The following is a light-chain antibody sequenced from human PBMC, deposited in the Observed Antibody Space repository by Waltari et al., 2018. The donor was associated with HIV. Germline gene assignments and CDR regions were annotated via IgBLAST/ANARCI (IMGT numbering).Light chain of an antibody. CDR2: YDT. Sequence: SYVLTQPPSVSVAPGKTARITCGGNNIGSKSVHWYQQKPGQAPVLVIYYDTDRPSGLPERFSGSNSGNTATLTISRVEAGDEADYYCQVWDSSSDLSWVFGGGTKLTVL. CDR1: NIGSKS. CDR3: QVWDSSSDLSWV. J-gene: IGLJ3*02. V-gene: IGLV3-21*04.